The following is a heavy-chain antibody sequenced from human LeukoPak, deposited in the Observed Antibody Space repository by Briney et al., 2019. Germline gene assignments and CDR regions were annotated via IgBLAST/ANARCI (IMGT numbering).Heavy chain of an antibody. CDR2: IYYSGST. CDR1: GGSISSYY. V-gene: IGHV4-59*13. J-gene: IGHJ4*02. D-gene: IGHD5-24*01. Sequence: PSETLSLTCTVSGGSISSYYWSWIRQPPGKGLEWIGYIYYSGSTNYNPSLKCRVTISVDTSKNQFSLKLSSVTAADTAVYYCARVGRYGYNLEYFDYWGQGTLVTVSS. CDR3: ARVGRYGYNLEYFDY.